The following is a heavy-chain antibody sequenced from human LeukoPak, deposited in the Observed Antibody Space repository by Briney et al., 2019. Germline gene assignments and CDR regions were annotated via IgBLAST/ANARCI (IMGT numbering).Heavy chain of an antibody. CDR2: IIPIVGTT. Sequence: SVKVSCKTSGGTFSSYAFSWVRQAPGQGLEWMGGIIPIVGTTNYAQMFQGRVTITADESTSTAYMELSSLRSEDTAVYYCARGGYYYDSSGYSHLPDYWGQGTLVTVSA. D-gene: IGHD3-22*01. CDR3: ARGGYYYDSSGYSHLPDY. V-gene: IGHV1-69*13. CDR1: GGTFSSYA. J-gene: IGHJ4*02.